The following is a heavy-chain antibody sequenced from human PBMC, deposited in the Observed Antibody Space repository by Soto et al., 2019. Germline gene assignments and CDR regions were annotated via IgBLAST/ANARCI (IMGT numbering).Heavy chain of an antibody. CDR1: GFTFSSYS. D-gene: IGHD6-6*01. J-gene: IGHJ6*03. V-gene: IGHV3-21*01. CDR2: ISSSSSYI. CDR3: ARDRTDPIAARPSYYYYYMDV. Sequence: EVQLVESGGGLVKPGGSLRLSCAASGFTFSSYSMNWVRQAPGKGLEWVSSISSSSSYIYYAYSVKGRFTISRDNAKNSLYLQMNSLRAEDTAVYYCARDRTDPIAARPSYYYYYMDVWGKGTTVTVSS.